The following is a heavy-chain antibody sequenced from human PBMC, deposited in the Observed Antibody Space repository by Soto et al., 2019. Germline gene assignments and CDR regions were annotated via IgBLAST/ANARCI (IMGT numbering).Heavy chain of an antibody. CDR2: IYYSGST. V-gene: IGHV4-59*01. Sequence: SETLSLTCTVSGGSISSYYWSWIRQPPWKGLEWIGYIYYSGSTNYNPSLKSRVTISVDTSKNQFSLKLSSVTAADTAVYYCARDRNLAAAGKIYYYYGMDEWGQGTTVTVSS. CDR3: ARDRNLAAAGKIYYYYGMDE. J-gene: IGHJ6*01. D-gene: IGHD6-13*01. CDR1: GGSISSYY.